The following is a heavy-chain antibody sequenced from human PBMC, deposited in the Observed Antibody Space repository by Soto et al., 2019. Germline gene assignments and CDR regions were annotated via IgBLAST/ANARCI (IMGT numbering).Heavy chain of an antibody. CDR3: ARASYYYGSGSYSNYYYGMDV. J-gene: IGHJ6*02. CDR1: GGSISSGGYY. CDR2: IYYSGST. V-gene: IGHV4-31*03. D-gene: IGHD3-10*01. Sequence: SETLSLTCTVSGGSISSGGYYWSWIRKHPGKGLEWIGYIYYSGSTYYNPSLKSRVTISVDTSKNQFSLKLSSVTAADTAVYYCARASYYYGSGSYSNYYYGMDVWGQGTTVTVSS.